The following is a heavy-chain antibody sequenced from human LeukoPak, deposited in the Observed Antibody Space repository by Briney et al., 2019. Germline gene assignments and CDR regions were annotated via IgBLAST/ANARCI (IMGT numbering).Heavy chain of an antibody. J-gene: IGHJ3*01. Sequence: SETLSLTCTVSGGSISSGAFHWSWIRQPPGKGLEWIGYVSYRGSTNYNPSLKSRVTISVDTSKNQFSLKLSSVTAADTAVYYCARPYSSNWYDAFHFWGQGTMVTVSS. D-gene: IGHD6-13*01. V-gene: IGHV4-61*08. CDR3: ARPYSSNWYDAFHF. CDR2: VSYRGST. CDR1: GGSISSGAFH.